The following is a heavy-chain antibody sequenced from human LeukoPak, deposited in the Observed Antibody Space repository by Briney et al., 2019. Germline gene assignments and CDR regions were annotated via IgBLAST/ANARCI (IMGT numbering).Heavy chain of an antibody. CDR3: ARAPPRGDGYNLY. V-gene: IGHV1-69*04. J-gene: IGHJ4*02. D-gene: IGHD5-24*01. Sequence: SSMKVSCKASGGTFSSYAISWVRQAPGQGLEWMGRIIPIFGIANYTQKFQGRVTITADKSTSTAYMELSSLRSEDTAVYYCARAPPRGDGYNLYWGQGTLVTVSS. CDR2: IIPIFGIA. CDR1: GGTFSSYA.